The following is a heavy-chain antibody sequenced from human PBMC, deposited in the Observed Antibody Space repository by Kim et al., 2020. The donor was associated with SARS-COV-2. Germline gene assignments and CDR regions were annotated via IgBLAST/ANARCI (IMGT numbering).Heavy chain of an antibody. V-gene: IGHV3-30*18. D-gene: IGHD3-10*01. J-gene: IGHJ3*02. CDR3: AKDQRAVLLWFGELFAFDI. Sequence: GGSLRLSCAASGFTFSSYGMHWVRQAPGKGLEWVAVISYDGSNKYYADSVKGRFTISRDNSKNTLYLQMNSLRAEDTAVYYCAKDQRAVLLWFGELFAFDIWGQGTMVTVSS. CDR1: GFTFSSYG. CDR2: ISYDGSNK.